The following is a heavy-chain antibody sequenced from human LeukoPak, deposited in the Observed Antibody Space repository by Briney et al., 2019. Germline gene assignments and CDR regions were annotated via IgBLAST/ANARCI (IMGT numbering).Heavy chain of an antibody. D-gene: IGHD3-22*01. V-gene: IGHV1-2*02. CDR2: INPNSGGT. J-gene: IGHJ4*02. CDR3: AITYYYDSSGFIG. CDR1: GYTFTGYY. Sequence: ASVKVSCKASGYTFTGYYMHWVRQAPGQGLEWMGWINPNSGGTNYAQKFQGRVTMTRDTSISTAYMELSRLRSDDTAVYYCAITYYYDSSGFIGWGQGTLVTVSS.